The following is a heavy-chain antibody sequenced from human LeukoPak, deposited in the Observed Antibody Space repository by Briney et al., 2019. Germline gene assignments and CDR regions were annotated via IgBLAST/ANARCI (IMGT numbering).Heavy chain of an antibody. CDR3: ARDLRTMIVVVTYNWFDP. V-gene: IGHV4-38-2*02. CDR1: GYSISSGYY. J-gene: IGHJ5*02. Sequence: SETLSLTCTVSGYSISSGYYWGWIRQPPGKGLEWIGSIYHSGSTYYNPSLKSRVTISVDTSKNQFSLKLSSVTAADTAVYYCARDLRTMIVVVTYNWFDPWGQGTLVPVSS. CDR2: IYHSGST. D-gene: IGHD3-22*01.